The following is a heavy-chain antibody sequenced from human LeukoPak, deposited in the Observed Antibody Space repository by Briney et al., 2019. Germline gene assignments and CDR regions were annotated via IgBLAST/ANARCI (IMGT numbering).Heavy chain of an antibody. V-gene: IGHV1-46*01. Sequence: GASVKVPCKASGYTFISSHIHWVRQAPGQGLEWMGIISPGGGSTTYAQELQGRVTMTRDTSTSTVYMELSSLRSEDTAVYYCGRVTFYAFDIWGQGTMVTVSS. CDR2: ISPGGGST. J-gene: IGHJ3*02. CDR1: GYTFISSH. D-gene: IGHD3-3*02. CDR3: GRVTFYAFDI.